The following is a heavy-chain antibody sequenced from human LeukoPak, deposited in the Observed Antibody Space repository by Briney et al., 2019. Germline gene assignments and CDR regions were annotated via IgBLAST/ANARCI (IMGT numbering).Heavy chain of an antibody. Sequence: ASVKVSCKASGYTFTSYDINWVRQATGQGLEWMGWMNPNSGNTGYAQKFQGRVTMTRNTSISTAYMELSSLRSEDTAVYYCARVYGRTQWLVRDSRAIDYWGQGTLVTVSS. D-gene: IGHD6-19*01. CDR1: GYTFTSYD. J-gene: IGHJ4*02. CDR3: ARVYGRTQWLVRDSRAIDY. V-gene: IGHV1-8*01. CDR2: MNPNSGNT.